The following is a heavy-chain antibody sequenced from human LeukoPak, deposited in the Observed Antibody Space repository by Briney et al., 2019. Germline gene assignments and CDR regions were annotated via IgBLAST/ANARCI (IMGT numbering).Heavy chain of an antibody. D-gene: IGHD6-13*01. CDR1: GFSFRNYD. CDR2: VGTGGDT. CDR3: ARRSAAAGIDAFDI. V-gene: IGHV3-13*01. Sequence: PGGSLRLSCSDSGFSFRNYDMHWVRQPTGKGLEWVSAVGTGGDTYYAGSVKGRFTVVRENAKNTLYLQMNSLRAGDTAMYYCARRSAAAGIDAFDIWGQGTMVTVSS. J-gene: IGHJ3*02.